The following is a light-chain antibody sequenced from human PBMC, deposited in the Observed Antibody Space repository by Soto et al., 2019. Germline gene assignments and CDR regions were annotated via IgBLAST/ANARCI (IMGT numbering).Light chain of an antibody. CDR1: NFNIGADFD. V-gene: IGLV1-40*01. CDR3: QSYDTSLSGLL. Sequence: QAVVTQPPSVSGAPGQRVTISCTGNNFNIGADFDVHWYQQLPGTAPRLLIYGSYNRPSGVPDRFSGSKSGTSASLAITGLQPDDEADYYCQSYDTSLSGLLFGGGTKLTVL. J-gene: IGLJ2*01. CDR2: GSY.